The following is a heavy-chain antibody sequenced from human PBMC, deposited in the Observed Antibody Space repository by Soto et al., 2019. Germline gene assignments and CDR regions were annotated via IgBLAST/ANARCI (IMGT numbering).Heavy chain of an antibody. D-gene: IGHD3-22*01. Sequence: GGSLRLSCAASGFTFSSYGMHWVRQAPGKGLEWVAVIWYDGSNKYYADSVKGRFTISRDNSKNTLYLQMNSLRAEDTAVYYCASIRDYDSSGYYLTGAFGIWGQGTMVTVSS. CDR3: ASIRDYDSSGYYLTGAFGI. V-gene: IGHV3-33*01. CDR2: IWYDGSNK. CDR1: GFTFSSYG. J-gene: IGHJ3*02.